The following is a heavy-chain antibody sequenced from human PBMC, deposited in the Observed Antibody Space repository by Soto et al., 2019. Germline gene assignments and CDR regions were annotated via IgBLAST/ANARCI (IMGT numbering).Heavy chain of an antibody. CDR2: ISNRGDT. D-gene: IGHD2-15*01. V-gene: IGHV3-66*01. Sequence: GGSLRLSCTASGFIVSDTYMNWVRQAPGKGLEWVSVISNRGDTHYADSVRGRFSLSRDIADNTLHLQMNNLRVEDTAVYYCAREPRYCRGGSCSITGDAFDIWGQGTMVTVAS. CDR3: AREPRYCRGGSCSITGDAFDI. CDR1: GFIVSDTY. J-gene: IGHJ3*02.